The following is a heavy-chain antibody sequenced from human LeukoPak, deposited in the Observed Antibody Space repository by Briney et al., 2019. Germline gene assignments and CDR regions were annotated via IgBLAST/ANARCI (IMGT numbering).Heavy chain of an antibody. CDR1: GGSISSYY. Sequence: NPSETLSLTCTVSGGSISSYYWSWIRQPPGKGLEWIGYIYYSGSTNYNPSLKSRVTISVDTSKNQFSLKLSSVTAADTAVYYCARVSLRPGFDIWGQGTMVTVSS. CDR3: ARVSLRPGFDI. J-gene: IGHJ3*02. CDR2: IYYSGST. V-gene: IGHV4-59*01.